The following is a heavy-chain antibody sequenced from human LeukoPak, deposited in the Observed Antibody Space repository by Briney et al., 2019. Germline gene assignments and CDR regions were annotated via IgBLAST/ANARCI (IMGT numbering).Heavy chain of an antibody. CDR2: IYYSGST. CDR1: GGSISSSSYY. V-gene: IGHV4-39*07. J-gene: IGHJ3*02. D-gene: IGHD1-26*01. CDR3: ATTTSGGDAFDI. Sequence: SETLSLTCTVSGGSISSSSYYWGWIRQPPGKGLEWIGSIYYSGSTYYNPSLKSRVTISVDTSKNQFSLNLRSVTAADTAVYYCATTTSGGDAFDIWGQGTMVTVSS.